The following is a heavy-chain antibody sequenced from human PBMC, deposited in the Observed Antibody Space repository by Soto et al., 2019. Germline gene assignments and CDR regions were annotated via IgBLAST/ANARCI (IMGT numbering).Heavy chain of an antibody. D-gene: IGHD2-21*02. J-gene: IGHJ4*02. Sequence: SETLSLTCAVYGGSFSGYYWTWIRQPPGTGLEWIGEINHSGSTNYNPSLKSRFTISRDNAENSVFLQMNSLRAEDTAIYYCATKGDALNYWGQGTLVTVSS. CDR1: GGSFSGYY. CDR2: INHSGST. V-gene: IGHV4-34*01. CDR3: ATKGDALNY.